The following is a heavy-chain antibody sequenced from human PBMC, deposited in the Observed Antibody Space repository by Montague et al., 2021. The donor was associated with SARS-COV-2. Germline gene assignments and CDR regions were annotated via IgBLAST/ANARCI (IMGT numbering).Heavy chain of an antibody. CDR3: AKGGEGITMMVVVITLADFDY. J-gene: IGHJ4*02. V-gene: IGHV3-23*01. CDR1: GFTFSSYA. D-gene: IGHD3-22*01. Sequence: SLRLSCAASGFTFSSYAMRWVRQAPGKGLEWVSGICDSGGSTYYSDSXKGRFTISRDNSKNTLYLQMNSLRAEDTAVYYCAKGGEGITMMVVVITLADFDYWGQGTLVTVSS. CDR2: ICDSGGST.